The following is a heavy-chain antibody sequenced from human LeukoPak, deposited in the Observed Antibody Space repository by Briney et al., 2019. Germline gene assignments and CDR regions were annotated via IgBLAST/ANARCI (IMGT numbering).Heavy chain of an antibody. CDR1: GFTFSGSA. CDR2: IRSKANSYAT. D-gene: IGHD6-19*01. Sequence: GGSLRLSCAASGFTFSGSAMHWVRQASGKGLEWVGRIRSKANSYATAYAASVKGRFTISRDDSKNTAYLQMSSLKTEDTAVYYCTRLLISGSGSNDAFDIWGQGTMVTVSS. J-gene: IGHJ3*02. CDR3: TRLLISGSGSNDAFDI. V-gene: IGHV3-73*01.